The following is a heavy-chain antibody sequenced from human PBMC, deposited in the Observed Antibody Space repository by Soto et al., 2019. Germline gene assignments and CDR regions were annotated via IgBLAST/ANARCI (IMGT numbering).Heavy chain of an antibody. D-gene: IGHD4-4*01. CDR2: IWYDGSNK. Sequence: GGSLRLSCAASGFTFSSYGMHWVRQAPGKGLEWVAVIWYDGSNKYYADSVKGRFTISRDNSKNTLYLQMNSLRAEDTAVYYCARDRNWPVVTYYYYYGMDVWGQGTTVTVSS. V-gene: IGHV3-33*01. CDR3: ARDRNWPVVTYYYYYGMDV. J-gene: IGHJ6*02. CDR1: GFTFSSYG.